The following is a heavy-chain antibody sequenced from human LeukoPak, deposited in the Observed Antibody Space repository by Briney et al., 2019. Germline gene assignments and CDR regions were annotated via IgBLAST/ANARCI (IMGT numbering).Heavy chain of an antibody. Sequence: GGSLRLSCAASGFTFSSYWMSWVRQAPGKGLEWVANIKQDGSEKYYVDSVKGRFTISRDNAKNSLYLQMNSLRAEDTAVYYCARYIYSSGWCFDYWGQGTLVTVSS. CDR3: ARYIYSSGWCFDY. CDR1: GFTFSSYW. D-gene: IGHD6-19*01. CDR2: IKQDGSEK. V-gene: IGHV3-7*01. J-gene: IGHJ4*02.